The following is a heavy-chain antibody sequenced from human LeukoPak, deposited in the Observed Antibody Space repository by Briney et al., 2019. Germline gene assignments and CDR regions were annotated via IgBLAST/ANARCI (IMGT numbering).Heavy chain of an antibody. V-gene: IGHV3-7*01. D-gene: IGHD6-13*01. CDR3: ARVGSSSWYNFDY. J-gene: IGHJ4*02. Sequence: GGSLRLSCAASGFTFSSYWMSWVRQAPGKGLEWVANIKQDGSEKYYVDSVKGRFTISRDNAKNSLYLQMNSLRGEDTAVYYCARVGSSSWYNFDYWGQGTLVTVSS. CDR2: IKQDGSEK. CDR1: GFTFSSYW.